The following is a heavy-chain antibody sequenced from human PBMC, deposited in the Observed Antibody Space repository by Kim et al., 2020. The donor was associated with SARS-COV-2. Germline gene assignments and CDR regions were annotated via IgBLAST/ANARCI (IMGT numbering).Heavy chain of an antibody. CDR1: GGSVSSGSYY. D-gene: IGHD3-22*01. CDR3: ARGGEYYYDSSGSATDGDY. Sequence: LETLSLTCTVSGGSVSSGSYYWSWIRQPPGKGLEWIGYIYYSGSTNYNPSLKSRVTISVDTSKNQFSLKLSSVTAADTAVYYCARGGEYYYDSSGSATDGDYWGQGTLVTVSS. V-gene: IGHV4-61*01. CDR2: IYYSGST. J-gene: IGHJ4*02.